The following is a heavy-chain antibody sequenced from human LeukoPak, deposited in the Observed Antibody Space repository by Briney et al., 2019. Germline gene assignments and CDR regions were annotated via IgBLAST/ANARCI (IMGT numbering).Heavy chain of an antibody. CDR3: AREGSSSAGQFDY. CDR2: IYSGGST. CDR1: GFTFSSYW. J-gene: IGHJ4*02. D-gene: IGHD6-6*01. V-gene: IGHV3-53*01. Sequence: PGGSLRLSCAASGFTFSSYWMSWVRQAPGKGLEWVSVIYSGGSTYYADSVKGRFTISRDNSKNTLYLQMNSLRAEDTAVYYCAREGSSSAGQFDYWGQGTLVTVSS.